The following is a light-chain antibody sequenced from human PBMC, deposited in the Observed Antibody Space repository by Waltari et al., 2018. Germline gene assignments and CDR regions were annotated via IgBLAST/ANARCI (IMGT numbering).Light chain of an antibody. Sequence: DIQMTQSPSSLSASVEDRFTSTCRAIQTIGTSLIWFQQKSGTAPKFLISATSSLESGVPPRFSVRGAGTDFTLTISSLPPEDFATYYCQQGSTIPITFGQGTRLEI. CDR3: QQGSTIPIT. J-gene: IGKJ5*01. CDR1: QTIGTS. CDR2: ATS. V-gene: IGKV1-39*01.